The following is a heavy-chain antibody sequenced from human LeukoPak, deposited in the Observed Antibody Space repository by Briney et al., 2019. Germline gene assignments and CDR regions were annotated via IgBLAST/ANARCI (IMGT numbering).Heavy chain of an antibody. V-gene: IGHV3-49*04. J-gene: IGHJ5*02. CDR3: APQLWDHPGP. D-gene: IGHD3-16*01. CDR1: GFTFGDYA. Sequence: PGGSLRLSCTASGFTFGDYAMTWVRQAPGKGLEWVGFIASETYGGTAEYAASVKGRFTISRDDSKSIAYLQMNSLKTEDTAVYYCAPQLWDHPGPWGQGTLVIVSS. CDR2: IASETYGGTA.